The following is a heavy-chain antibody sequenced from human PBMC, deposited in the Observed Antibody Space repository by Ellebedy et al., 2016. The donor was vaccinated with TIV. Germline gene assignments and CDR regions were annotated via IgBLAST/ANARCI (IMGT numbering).Heavy chain of an antibody. Sequence: GESLKISCAASGFTFSRYAMNWVRQAPGKGLEWVAIAHNDETYKFYADSVKGRFTVSRDNSGNTAYLHMSSLRVEDTAVYYCAKDLGFAMDVWGQGTTVTVSS. V-gene: IGHV3-30*02. CDR3: AKDLGFAMDV. J-gene: IGHJ6*02. CDR2: AHNDETYK. CDR1: GFTFSRYA. D-gene: IGHD7-27*01.